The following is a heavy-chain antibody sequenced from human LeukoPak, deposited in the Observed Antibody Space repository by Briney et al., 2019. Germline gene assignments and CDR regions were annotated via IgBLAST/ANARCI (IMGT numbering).Heavy chain of an antibody. CDR3: ARRSGGTSDY. J-gene: IGHJ4*02. D-gene: IGHD3-3*01. CDR2: IYPGDSDT. V-gene: IGHV5-51*01. CDR1: GYSFTTYW. Sequence: PGESLKISCKGSGYSFTTYWIGWVRQMPGKGLEWMGTIYPGDSDTKYSPSFQGQVTISGDKSISTAYLQWSSLKPSHTAVYYCARRSGGTSDYWGQGTLVTVSS.